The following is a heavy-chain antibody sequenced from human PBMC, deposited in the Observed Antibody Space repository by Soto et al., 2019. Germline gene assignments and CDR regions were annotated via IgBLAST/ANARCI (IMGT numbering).Heavy chain of an antibody. D-gene: IGHD5-18*01. CDR1: GASISSGGYY. V-gene: IGHV4-31*03. CDR3: ASARGYSYGVRLDY. CDR2: IYYSGNT. J-gene: IGHJ4*02. Sequence: PSETLSLTCTISGASISSGGYYWSWIRQHPGKGLEWIGYIYYSGNTYYNPSLKSRVAISVDTSKNQFSLRLSSATAADTAIYYCASARGYSYGVRLDYWGQGTLVTVSS.